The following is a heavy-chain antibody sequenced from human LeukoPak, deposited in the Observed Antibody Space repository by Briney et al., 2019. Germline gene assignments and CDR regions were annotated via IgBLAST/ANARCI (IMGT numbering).Heavy chain of an antibody. CDR3: AKGGKWDVTPFDY. D-gene: IGHD1-26*01. Sequence: GGSLRLSCAASGLTFSSHCMHWVRQAPGKGLVWVSRITNDGSSTTYADSVKGRFTISRDNAKNMLYLQVNSLRAEDTAVYYCAKGGKWDVTPFDYWGQGTLVTVSS. CDR2: ITNDGSST. CDR1: GLTFSSHC. J-gene: IGHJ4*02. V-gene: IGHV3-74*01.